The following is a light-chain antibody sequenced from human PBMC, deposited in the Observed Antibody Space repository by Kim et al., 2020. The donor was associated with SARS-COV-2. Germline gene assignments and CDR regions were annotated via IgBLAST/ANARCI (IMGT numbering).Light chain of an antibody. CDR1: QSVSSY. V-gene: IGKV3-11*01. J-gene: IGKJ5*01. CDR2: DAS. CDR3: QHRSNWPVT. Sequence: WSPGERPTLSCRASQSVSSYLVWYQQKPGQAPRLLIYDASNRATGIPARFSGSGSGTDFTLTINSLKPEDFAIYYCQHRSNWPVTFGQGTRLEIK.